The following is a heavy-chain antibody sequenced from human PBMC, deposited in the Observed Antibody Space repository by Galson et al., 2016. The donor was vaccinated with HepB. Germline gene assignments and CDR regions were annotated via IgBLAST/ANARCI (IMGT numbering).Heavy chain of an antibody. CDR1: GFSLSAYY. V-gene: IGHV3-11*05. D-gene: IGHD1-1*01. Sequence: SLRLSCAASGFSLSAYYMTWIRRTPGKGLEWVSYISYSGSDMNYIDSVKGRFTISRDNAKNSLYLQMNSLRAEDTGIYYCARDPDTTGPLDIWGQGT. CDR3: ARDPDTTGPLDI. CDR2: ISYSGSDM. J-gene: IGHJ3*02.